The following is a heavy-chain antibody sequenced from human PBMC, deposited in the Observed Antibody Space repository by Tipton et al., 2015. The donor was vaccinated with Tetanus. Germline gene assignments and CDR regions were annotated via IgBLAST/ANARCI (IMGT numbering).Heavy chain of an antibody. CDR1: GGSISGSY. V-gene: IGHV4-59*01. CDR2: ILYGKST. CDR3: ARIHDYWSGYFDF. Sequence: TLSLTCTVSGGSISGSYWNWIRQPPGKGLEYIGYILYGKSTHYNPSLESRLSISGDPAKNQFSLRLTSVTAADTAVYYCARIHDYWSGYFDFWGQGTLVTVSP. J-gene: IGHJ4*02. D-gene: IGHD3-3*01.